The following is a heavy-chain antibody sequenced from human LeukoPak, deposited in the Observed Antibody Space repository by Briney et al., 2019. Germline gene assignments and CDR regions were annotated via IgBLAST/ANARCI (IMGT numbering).Heavy chain of an antibody. CDR3: ARDTEGGRYSGY. CDR2: IIPIFGTA. Sequence: SVKVSCKASGGTFSSYAISWVRQAPGQGFEWMGGIIPIFGTANYAQKFQGRVTITTDESTSTAYMELSSLRSEDTAVYYCARDTEGGRYSGYWGQGTLVTVSS. CDR1: GGTFSSYA. V-gene: IGHV1-69*05. J-gene: IGHJ4*02. D-gene: IGHD2-15*01.